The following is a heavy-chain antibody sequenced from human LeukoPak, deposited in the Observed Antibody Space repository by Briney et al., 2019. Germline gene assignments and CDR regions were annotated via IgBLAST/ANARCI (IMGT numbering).Heavy chain of an antibody. D-gene: IGHD5-18*01. V-gene: IGHV3-64*01. CDR2: ISSNGGST. CDR3: AKDRRSGYSYGYPSAFDY. CDR1: GFTFSSSG. J-gene: IGHJ4*02. Sequence: QPGGSLRLSCAASGFTFSSSGMHWVRQAPGKGLEYVSAISSNGGSTYYANSVKGRFTISRDNSKNTLYLQMGSLRAEDMAVYYCAKDRRSGYSYGYPSAFDYWGQGTLVTVSS.